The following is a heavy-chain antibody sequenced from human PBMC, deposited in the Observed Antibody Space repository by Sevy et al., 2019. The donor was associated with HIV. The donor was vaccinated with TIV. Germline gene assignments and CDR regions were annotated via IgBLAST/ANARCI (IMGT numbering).Heavy chain of an antibody. D-gene: IGHD6-19*01. CDR2: ISYDGSNK. Sequence: GGSLRLSCAASGFTFSSYAMHWVRQAPGKGLEWVAVISYDGSNKYYADSVKGRFTISRDNSKNTLYLQMNSLRAEDTAVYYCAKDDRIAVAGLIAFDIWGQGTMVTVSS. J-gene: IGHJ3*02. CDR3: AKDDRIAVAGLIAFDI. V-gene: IGHV3-30-3*01. CDR1: GFTFSSYA.